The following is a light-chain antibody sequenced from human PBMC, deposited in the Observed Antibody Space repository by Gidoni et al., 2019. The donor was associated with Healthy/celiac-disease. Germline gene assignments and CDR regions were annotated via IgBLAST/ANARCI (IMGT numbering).Light chain of an antibody. V-gene: IGLV3-21*03. CDR2: DDS. CDR1: NIGSKS. CDR3: QVWDSSSEMV. Sequence: SYVLTQPPSVSVAPGKTARITCGGNNIGSKSVHWYQQKPGQAPVLVVYDDSDRPSWIPERFSGSNSGNTATLTISRVEAGDEADYYCQVWDSSSEMVFGGGTKLTVL. J-gene: IGLJ2*01.